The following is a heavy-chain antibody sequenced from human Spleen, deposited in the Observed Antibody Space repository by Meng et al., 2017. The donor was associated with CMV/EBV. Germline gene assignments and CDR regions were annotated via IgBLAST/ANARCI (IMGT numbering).Heavy chain of an antibody. D-gene: IGHD5-24*01. V-gene: IGHV3-23*03. Sequence: ASGFTFSRYAMGWLRHAPGKGLEWVSLIYTDATKTYYAYSVKRRFTILRDNSNNTLYLQMNSLRAEDTAVYYCAKDDTGYTGEGVYWGQGTLVTVSS. CDR1: GFTFSRYA. CDR2: IYTDATKT. J-gene: IGHJ4*02. CDR3: AKDDTGYTGEGVY.